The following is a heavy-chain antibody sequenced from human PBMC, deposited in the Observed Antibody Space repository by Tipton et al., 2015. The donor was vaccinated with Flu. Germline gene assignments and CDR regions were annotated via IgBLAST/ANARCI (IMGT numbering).Heavy chain of an antibody. CDR2: INHSGST. CDR3: ARGHGHYYYMDV. CDR1: GGSFSGYY. D-gene: IGHD4-17*01. V-gene: IGHV4-34*01. Sequence: TLSLTCAVYGGSFSGYYWSWIRQPPGKGLEWIGEINHSGSTNYNPSLKSRVTISVDTSKNQFSLKLSSVTAADTAVYYCARGHGHYYYMDVWGKGTTVTVSS. J-gene: IGHJ6*03.